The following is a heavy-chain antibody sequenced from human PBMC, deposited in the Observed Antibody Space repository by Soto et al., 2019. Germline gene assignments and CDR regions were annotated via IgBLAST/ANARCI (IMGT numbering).Heavy chain of an antibody. V-gene: IGHV1-18*01. J-gene: IGHJ6*02. CDR3: ARDRVAVPKASYYGMDV. CDR2: ISAYNGNT. CDR1: GYTFTSYG. D-gene: IGHD6-19*01. Sequence: ASVKVSCKASGYTFTSYGISWVRQAPGQGLEWMGWISAYNGNTNYAQKLQGRVTTTTDTSTSTAYMELRSLRSDDTAVYYCARDRVAVPKASYYGMDVWGQGTTVTVSS.